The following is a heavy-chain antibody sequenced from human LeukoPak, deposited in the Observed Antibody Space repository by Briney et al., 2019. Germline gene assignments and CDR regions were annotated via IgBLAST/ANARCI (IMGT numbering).Heavy chain of an antibody. CDR3: TTKPLGYCSSSSCYSYFDY. V-gene: IGHV3-15*01. CDR1: GFTFSNAW. CDR2: IKSKTDGGTT. J-gene: IGHJ4*02. D-gene: IGHD2-2*01. Sequence: AGGSLRLSCAASGFTFSNAWMSWVRQAPGKGLEWVGRIKSKTDGGTTDYAAPVKGRFIISRDDSKNTLYLQMNSLKTEDTAVYYCTTKPLGYCSSSSCYSYFDYWGQGTLVTVSS.